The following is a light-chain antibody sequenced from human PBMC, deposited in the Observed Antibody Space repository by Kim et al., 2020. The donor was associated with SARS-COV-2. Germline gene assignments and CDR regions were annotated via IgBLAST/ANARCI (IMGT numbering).Light chain of an antibody. CDR1: QSITIN. CDR2: DAS. V-gene: IGKV3-11*01. J-gene: IGKJ4*01. Sequence: ETVLTQSPATLSLSPGESATLSCRASQSITINLAWYQHKPGQAPRLLIHDASNRATDIPARFSGSGSGTDFTLTISSLEPEDFAVYYCQQRGDWPHTCGGGTKVEI. CDR3: QQRGDWPHT.